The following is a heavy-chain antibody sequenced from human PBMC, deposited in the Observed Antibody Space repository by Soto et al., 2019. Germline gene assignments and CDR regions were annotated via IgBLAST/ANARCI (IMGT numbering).Heavy chain of an antibody. CDR2: IYYSGST. CDR3: ARGSSGWFNY. CDR1: GGSISRYY. J-gene: IGHJ4*02. Sequence: QVQLQESGPGLVKPSETLSLTCIVSGGSISRYYWSWIRQPPGKGLEWIGYIYYSGSTNYNPSLKSRVTRSVDTSKNQFSLKLSSVTAADTAVYYCARGSSGWFNYWGQGTLVTVSS. D-gene: IGHD6-19*01. V-gene: IGHV4-59*01.